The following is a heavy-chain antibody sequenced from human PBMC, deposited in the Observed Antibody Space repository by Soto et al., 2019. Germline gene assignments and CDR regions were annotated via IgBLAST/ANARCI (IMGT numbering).Heavy chain of an antibody. CDR2: ISYDGSNK. J-gene: IGHJ4*02. CDR3: ARDTARQLRYFDWLFPAGY. D-gene: IGHD3-9*01. V-gene: IGHV3-30-3*01. CDR1: GFTFSSYA. Sequence: PGGSLRLSCAASGFTFSSYAMHWVRQAPGKGLEWVAVISYDGSNKYYADSVKGRFTISRDNSKNTPYLQMNSLRAEDTAVYYCARDTARQLRYFDWLFPAGYWGQGTLVTVPS.